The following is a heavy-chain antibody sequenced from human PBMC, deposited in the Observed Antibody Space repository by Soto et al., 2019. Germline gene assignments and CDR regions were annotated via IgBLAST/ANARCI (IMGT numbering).Heavy chain of an antibody. J-gene: IGHJ6*02. D-gene: IGHD3-10*01. CDR3: ARDYGSGSYYNYYYYGMDV. V-gene: IGHV1-69*06. CDR1: GGTFSSYA. CDR2: IIPIFGTA. Sequence: SVKVSCKASGGTFSSYAISWVRQAPGQGLEWMGGIIPIFGTANYAQKFQGRVTITADKSTSTAYMELSSLRSEDTAVYYCARDYGSGSYYNYYYYGMDVWGQGTTVTVSS.